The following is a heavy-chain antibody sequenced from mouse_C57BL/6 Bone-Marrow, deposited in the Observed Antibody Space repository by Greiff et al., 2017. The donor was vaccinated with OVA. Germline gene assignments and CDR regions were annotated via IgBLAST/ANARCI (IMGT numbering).Heavy chain of an antibody. J-gene: IGHJ4*01. CDR1: GFTFSSYA. CDR2: ISDGGSYT. Sequence: EVQVVESGGGLVKPGGSLKLSCAASGFTFSSYAMSWVRQTPEKRLEWVATISDGGSYTSYPDNVKGRFTISRDNAKNNLYLQMSHLKSEDTAMYYCTRGGPRRIYYYGSSLYYAMDYWGQGTSVTVSS. D-gene: IGHD1-1*01. V-gene: IGHV5-4*01. CDR3: TRGGPRRIYYYGSSLYYAMDY.